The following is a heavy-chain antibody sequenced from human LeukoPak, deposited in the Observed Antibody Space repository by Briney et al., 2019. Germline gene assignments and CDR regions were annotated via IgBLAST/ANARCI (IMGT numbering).Heavy chain of an antibody. D-gene: IGHD3-3*01. CDR3: ARDQRITIFGVVIPQTNTPDY. J-gene: IGHJ4*02. V-gene: IGHV1-18*01. Sequence: ASVKVSCKASGYTFTSYDINWVRQAPGQGLEWMGWISAYNGNTNYAQKLQGRVTMTTDTSTSTAYMELRSLRSDDTAVYYCARDQRITIFGVVIPQTNTPDYWGQGTLVTVSS. CDR2: ISAYNGNT. CDR1: GYTFTSYD.